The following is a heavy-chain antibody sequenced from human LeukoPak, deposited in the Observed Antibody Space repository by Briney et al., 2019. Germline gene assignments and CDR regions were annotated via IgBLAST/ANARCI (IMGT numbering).Heavy chain of an antibody. Sequence: PGGSLRLSCAASGFTFSSYAMGWVRQAPGKGLEWVLAISGSGGSTYYADSVKGRFTISRDNSKNTLYLQMNSLRAEDTAVYYCAKGLAKYGDYDYWGQGTLVTVSS. CDR1: GFTFSSYA. CDR3: AKGLAKYGDYDY. CDR2: ISGSGGST. V-gene: IGHV3-23*01. J-gene: IGHJ4*02. D-gene: IGHD4-17*01.